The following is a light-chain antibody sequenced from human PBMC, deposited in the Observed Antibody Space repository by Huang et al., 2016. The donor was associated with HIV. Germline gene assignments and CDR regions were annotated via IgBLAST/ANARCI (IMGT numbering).Light chain of an antibody. CDR1: QSVSNN. CDR2: AAS. CDR3: QQYDNWPRT. V-gene: IGKV3-15*01. J-gene: IGKJ1*01. Sequence: TQSPATLSVSPGERATRSCRASQSVSNNLAWYQQKPGQAPRLLIYAASTRATGIPARFSGSGSGTEFSLTISSLESEDFAVYHCQQYDNWPRTFGQGTKVEFK.